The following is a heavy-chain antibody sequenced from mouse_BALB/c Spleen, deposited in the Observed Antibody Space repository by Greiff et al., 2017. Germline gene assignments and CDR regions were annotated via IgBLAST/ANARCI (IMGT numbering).Heavy chain of an antibody. CDR3: ARGEKNLWGYFDV. J-gene: IGHJ1*01. D-gene: IGHD6-1*01. CDR2: ISNLAYSI. V-gene: IGHV5-15*02. CDR1: GFTFSDYG. Sequence: DVMLVESGGGLVQPGGSRKLSCAASGFTFSDYGMAWVRQAPGKGPEWVAFISNLAYSIYYADTVTGRFTISRENAKNTLYLEMSSLRSEDTAMYYCARGEKNLWGYFDVWGAGTTVTVSS.